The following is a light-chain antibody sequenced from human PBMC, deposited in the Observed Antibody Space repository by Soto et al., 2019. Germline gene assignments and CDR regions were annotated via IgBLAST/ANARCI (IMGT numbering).Light chain of an antibody. V-gene: IGKV1-27*01. CDR2: DAS. CDR3: QKYDSAPLT. CDR1: QGISNN. J-gene: IGKJ4*01. Sequence: DIQMTQSPSSLSASVGDRVTIACRASQGISNNLAWYQQKVGKVPKLLIYDASTLQSGVPSRFSGSRSGTDFTLTTSSLQAEDVATYYCQKYDSAPLTFGGGTKVEIK.